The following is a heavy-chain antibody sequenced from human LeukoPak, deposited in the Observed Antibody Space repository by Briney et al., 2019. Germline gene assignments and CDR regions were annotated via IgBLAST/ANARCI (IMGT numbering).Heavy chain of an antibody. CDR1: GFTFSSYS. D-gene: IGHD2-15*01. J-gene: IGHJ6*02. Sequence: GGSLRLSCAASGFTFSSYSMNWVRQAPGKGLEWVSSISSSSSYIYYADSVKGRFTISRDNAKNSLYLQMNSLRAEDTAVYYCAKGGGGSPYYYGMDVWGQGTTVAVSS. V-gene: IGHV3-21*01. CDR3: AKGGGGSPYYYGMDV. CDR2: ISSSSSYI.